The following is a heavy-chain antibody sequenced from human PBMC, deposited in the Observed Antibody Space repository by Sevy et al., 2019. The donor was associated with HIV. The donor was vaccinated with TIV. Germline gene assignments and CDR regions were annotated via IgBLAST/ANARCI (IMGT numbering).Heavy chain of an antibody. CDR1: GDSISNNY. CDR3: ARGKPPPYYGMDV. V-gene: IGHV4-59*01. Sequence: SETLSLTCTVSGDSISNNYWSWIRQPPGKGLEWIGYIYYSRSTNYSPSLKSRVTISKDTSKNQFFLKLTSVTAADTAVYYCARGKPPPYYGMDVWGQGTTVTVS. J-gene: IGHJ6*02. CDR2: IYYSRST.